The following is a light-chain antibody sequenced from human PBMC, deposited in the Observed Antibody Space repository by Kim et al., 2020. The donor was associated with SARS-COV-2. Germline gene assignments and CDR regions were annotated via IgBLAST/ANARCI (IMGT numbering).Light chain of an antibody. J-gene: IGKJ2*01. V-gene: IGKV3-20*01. CDR2: GVS. Sequence: SPGERATLSCKASQDVCSICLAWYQQHPGQAPRLLIYGVSTRATGIPDRFSGSGSGTDFTLTITGLETEDSAMYYCQQYSIRPPVTFGQGTKLEI. CDR1: QDVCSIC. CDR3: QQYSIRPPVT.